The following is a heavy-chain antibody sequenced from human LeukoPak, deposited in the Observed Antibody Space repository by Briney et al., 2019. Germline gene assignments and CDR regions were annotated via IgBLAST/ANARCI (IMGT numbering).Heavy chain of an antibody. J-gene: IGHJ5*02. CDR3: AREKQLVLSNLWFDP. CDR1: GGSFSGYY. D-gene: IGHD6-6*01. Sequence: SETLSLTCAVYGGSFSGYYWSWIRQPPGKGLEWIGEINHSGSTNYNPSLKSRVTISVDTSKDQFSLKLSSVTAADTAVYYCAREKQLVLSNLWFDPWGQGTLVTVSS. V-gene: IGHV4-34*01. CDR2: INHSGST.